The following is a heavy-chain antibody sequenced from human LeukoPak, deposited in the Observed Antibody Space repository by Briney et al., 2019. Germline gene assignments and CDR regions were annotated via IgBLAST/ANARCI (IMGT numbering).Heavy chain of an antibody. J-gene: IGHJ5*02. CDR3: ARAWGYSSGLNWFDP. V-gene: IGHV1-8*02. CDR2: ISAYNGNT. Sequence: ASVKVSCKASGYTFTSYGISWVRQAPGQGLEWMGWISAYNGNTGYAQKFQGRVTMTRNTSISTAYMELSSLRSEDTAVYYCARAWGYSSGLNWFDPWGQGTLVTVSS. CDR1: GYTFTSYG. D-gene: IGHD6-19*01.